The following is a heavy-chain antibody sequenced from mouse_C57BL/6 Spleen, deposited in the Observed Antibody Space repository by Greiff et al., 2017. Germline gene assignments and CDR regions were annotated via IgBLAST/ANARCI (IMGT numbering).Heavy chain of an antibody. V-gene: IGHV1-82*01. CDR1: GYAFSSSW. Sequence: VQLVESGPELVKPGASVKISCKASGYAFSSSWMNWVKQRPGKGLEWIGRIYPGDGDTNYNGKFKGKATLTADKSSSTAYMQLSSLTSEDSAVYFCAREGTGDDYWGQGTTLTVSS. J-gene: IGHJ2*01. D-gene: IGHD3-3*01. CDR2: IYPGDGDT. CDR3: AREGTGDDY.